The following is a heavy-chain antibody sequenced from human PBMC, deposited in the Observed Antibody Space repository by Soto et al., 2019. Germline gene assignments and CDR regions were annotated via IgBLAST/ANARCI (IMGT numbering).Heavy chain of an antibody. CDR1: GGSFSGYY. Sequence: QVQLQQWGAGLLKPSETLSLTCAVYGGSFSGYYWSWIRQPPGKGLEWIGEINHSGSTNYNPSLKSRVTISVDTSKNQFSLKLSSVTAADTAVYYCSRGFHGARKFDYWGQGTLVTVSS. V-gene: IGHV4-34*01. CDR2: INHSGST. CDR3: SRGFHGARKFDY. J-gene: IGHJ4*02.